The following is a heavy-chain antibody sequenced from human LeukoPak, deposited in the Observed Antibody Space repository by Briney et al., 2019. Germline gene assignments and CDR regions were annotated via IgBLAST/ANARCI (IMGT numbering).Heavy chain of an antibody. CDR1: GFTFSSYS. CDR3: AGDMVRGGHPNYYYYGMDV. D-gene: IGHD3-10*01. Sequence: GGSLRLSCAASGFTFSSYSMNRVRQAPGKGLEWVSSISSSSSYIYYADSVKGRFTISRDNAKSSLYLQMNSLRAEDTAVYYCAGDMVRGGHPNYYYYGMDVWGQGTTVTVSS. CDR2: ISSSSSYI. V-gene: IGHV3-21*01. J-gene: IGHJ6*02.